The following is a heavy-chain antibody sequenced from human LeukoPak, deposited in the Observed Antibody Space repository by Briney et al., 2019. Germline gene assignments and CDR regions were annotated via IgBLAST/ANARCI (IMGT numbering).Heavy chain of an antibody. J-gene: IGHJ3*02. CDR1: GGSISSYY. CDR2: INTSGST. V-gene: IGHV4-4*07. Sequence: SETLSLTCTVSGGSISSYYWSWIRQSAGKGLEWIGRINTSGSTNYNPSLKSRVTMSLDTSKNQSSLKLRSVTAADTAVYYCARAEKQLALDAFDIWGQGTMVTVSS. D-gene: IGHD1-1*01. CDR3: ARAEKQLALDAFDI.